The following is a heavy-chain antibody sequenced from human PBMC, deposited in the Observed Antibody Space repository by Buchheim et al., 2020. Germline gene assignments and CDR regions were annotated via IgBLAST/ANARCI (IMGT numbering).Heavy chain of an antibody. D-gene: IGHD3-22*01. CDR3: AKGHYYDSSGYYYRGAFDI. CDR2: IRYDGSNK. Sequence: QVQLVESGGGVVQPGRSLRLSCAASGFTFSSYGMHWVRQAPGKGLEWVAFIRYDGSNKYYADSVKGQFTISRDNSKNTLYLQMNSLRAEDTAVYYCAKGHYYDSSGYYYRGAFDIWGQGT. J-gene: IGHJ3*02. CDR1: GFTFSSYG. V-gene: IGHV3-30*02.